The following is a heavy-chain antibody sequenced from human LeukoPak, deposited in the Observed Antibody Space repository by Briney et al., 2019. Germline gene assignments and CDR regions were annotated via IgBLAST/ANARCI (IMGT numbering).Heavy chain of an antibody. CDR2: ISAYNGNT. CDR3: ARAPDWFDP. J-gene: IGHJ5*02. V-gene: IGHV1-18*01. Sequence: WMGWISAYNGNTNYAQKLQGRVTMTTDTSTSTAYMELRSLRSDDTAVYYCARAPDWFDPWGQGTLVTVSS. D-gene: IGHD1-14*01.